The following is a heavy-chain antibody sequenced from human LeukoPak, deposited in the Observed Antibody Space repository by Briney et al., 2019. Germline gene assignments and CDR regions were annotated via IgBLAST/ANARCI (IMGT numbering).Heavy chain of an antibody. Sequence: PSETLSLTCVVYGGSFSGYYWSWIRQPPGKGLEWIGEINHSGSTNYNPSLKSRVTMSVDTSKNQFSLKLSSVTAADTAVYYCARKPPYSSGWHFDYWGQGTLVTVSS. J-gene: IGHJ4*02. CDR2: INHSGST. CDR3: ARKPPYSSGWHFDY. D-gene: IGHD6-19*01. CDR1: GGSFSGYY. V-gene: IGHV4-34*01.